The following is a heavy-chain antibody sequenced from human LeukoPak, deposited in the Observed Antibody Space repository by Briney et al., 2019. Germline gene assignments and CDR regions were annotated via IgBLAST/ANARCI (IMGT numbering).Heavy chain of an antibody. CDR1: GYTFTSYD. CDR2: MNPNSGNT. Sequence: ASVTVSCKASGYTFTSYDINWVRQAAGQGLEWMGWMNPNSGNTAYAQKFQGRVTMTRNTSINTAYMELSSLRSEDTAVYYCARRSGSYGFVGSWGQGTLVTVSS. D-gene: IGHD1-26*01. J-gene: IGHJ5*02. CDR3: ARRSGSYGFVGS. V-gene: IGHV1-8*01.